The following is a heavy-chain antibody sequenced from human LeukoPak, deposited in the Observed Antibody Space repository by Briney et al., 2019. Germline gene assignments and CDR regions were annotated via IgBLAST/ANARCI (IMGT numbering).Heavy chain of an antibody. V-gene: IGHV3-23*01. Sequence: GGTLRLSCAASGFTFSNYGMSWVRQAPGKGLEWVSSISGSGDSTYYADSVKGRFTISRDNSKNTLYLQMNSLRAEDTAVYYCAKDRGIISDYWGQGTLVTVSS. D-gene: IGHD3-10*01. CDR2: ISGSGDST. CDR3: AKDRGIISDY. J-gene: IGHJ4*02. CDR1: GFTFSNYG.